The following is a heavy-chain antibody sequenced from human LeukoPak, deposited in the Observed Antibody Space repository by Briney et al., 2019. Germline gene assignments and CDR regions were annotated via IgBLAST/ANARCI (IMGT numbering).Heavy chain of an antibody. Sequence: PGRSLRLSCAASGFTFSSYAMHWVRQAPGKGLEWVAVISYDGSNIYYADSVKGRFTISRDNSKNTLYLQMNSLRAEDTAVYYCARDVGLYYDILTGYYGIDYWGQGTLVTVSS. V-gene: IGHV3-30*04. CDR3: ARDVGLYYDILTGYYGIDY. CDR1: GFTFSSYA. J-gene: IGHJ4*02. D-gene: IGHD3-9*01. CDR2: ISYDGSNI.